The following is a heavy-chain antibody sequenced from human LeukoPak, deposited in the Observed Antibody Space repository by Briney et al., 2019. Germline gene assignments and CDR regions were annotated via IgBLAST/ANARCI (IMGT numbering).Heavy chain of an antibody. Sequence: GGSLRLSCAASGFTFSSYAMSWVRQAPGKGLEWVSAISGSGGSTYYADSMKGRFTISRDNSKNTLYLQMNSLRAEDTAVYYCAKDLLWFGGTGGMDVWGKGTTVTVSS. CDR3: AKDLLWFGGTGGMDV. D-gene: IGHD3-10*01. CDR1: GFTFSSYA. CDR2: ISGSGGST. J-gene: IGHJ6*04. V-gene: IGHV3-23*01.